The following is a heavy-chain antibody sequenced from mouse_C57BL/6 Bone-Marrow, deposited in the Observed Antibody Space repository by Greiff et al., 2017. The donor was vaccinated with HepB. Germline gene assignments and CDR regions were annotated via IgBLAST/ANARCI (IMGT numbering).Heavy chain of an antibody. Sequence: VQLQQPGAELVMPGPSVKLSCKASGYTFTSYWMHWVKQRPGQGLEWIGEIDPSDSYTNYNQKFKGKSTLTVDKSSSTAYMQLSSLTSEDSAVYYCAKEVVATNWYFDVWGTGTTVTVSS. CDR2: IDPSDSYT. CDR1: GYTFTSYW. D-gene: IGHD1-1*01. CDR3: AKEVVATNWYFDV. J-gene: IGHJ1*03. V-gene: IGHV1-69*01.